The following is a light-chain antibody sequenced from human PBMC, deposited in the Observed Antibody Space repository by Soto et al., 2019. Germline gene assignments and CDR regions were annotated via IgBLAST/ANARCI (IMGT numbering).Light chain of an antibody. V-gene: IGKV3-11*01. CDR2: DKS. J-gene: IGKJ5*01. Sequence: EVVLTQSPGTLSLSPGERVTLSCRASQSVSNFLAWYQQKPGQAPRLLIYDKSNRATGIPARFSGSGSGTDFTLTINNLDPEDFAVYYCQQRSNWPITFGQGTRLEIK. CDR1: QSVSNF. CDR3: QQRSNWPIT.